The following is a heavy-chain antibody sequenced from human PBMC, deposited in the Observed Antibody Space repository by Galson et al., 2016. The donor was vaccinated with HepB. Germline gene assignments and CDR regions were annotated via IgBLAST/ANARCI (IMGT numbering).Heavy chain of an antibody. D-gene: IGHD6-13*01. CDR1: GFSFSSSW. Sequence: SLRLSCAASGFSFSSSWMHWVRQAPGKGLVWVSRIDRYGSSTDYADSVKGRFTISRDNAKNTLFLHMNSLRVEDTAVYYCASRGSSLYIGWGQGTLVTVSS. J-gene: IGHJ4*02. CDR2: IDRYGSST. CDR3: ASRGSSLYIG. V-gene: IGHV3-74*01.